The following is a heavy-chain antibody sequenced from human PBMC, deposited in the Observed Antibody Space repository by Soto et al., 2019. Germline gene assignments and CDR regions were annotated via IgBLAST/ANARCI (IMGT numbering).Heavy chain of an antibody. CDR1: GFTFSSYG. V-gene: IGHV3-30*18. CDR3: AKVKDSSGYYFDY. J-gene: IGHJ4*02. CDR2: ISYDGSNK. D-gene: IGHD3-22*01. Sequence: LRLSCAASGFTFSSYGMHWVRQAPGKGLEWVAVISYDGSNKYYADSEKGRFTISRDNSKNTLYLQMNSLRAEDTAVYYCAKVKDSSGYYFDYWGQGTLVTVSS.